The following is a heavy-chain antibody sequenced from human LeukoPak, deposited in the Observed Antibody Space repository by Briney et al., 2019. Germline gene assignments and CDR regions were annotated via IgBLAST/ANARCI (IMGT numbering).Heavy chain of an antibody. D-gene: IGHD6-13*01. CDR1: GFTFSSYA. J-gene: IGHJ3*02. CDR2: ISGSGGST. Sequence: GGSLRLSCAASGFTFSSYARSWVRQAPGKGLEWVSAISGSGGSTYYADSVKGRFTISRDNSKNTLYLQMNSLRAEDTAVYYCAKGRYSSSSHGAFDIWGQGPMVTVSS. V-gene: IGHV3-23*01. CDR3: AKGRYSSSSHGAFDI.